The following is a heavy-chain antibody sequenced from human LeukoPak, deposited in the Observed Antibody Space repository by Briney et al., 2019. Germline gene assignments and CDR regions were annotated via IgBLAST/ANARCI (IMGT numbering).Heavy chain of an antibody. Sequence: SETLSLTCTVSGGSISTYFWSWIRQPPGKGLEWIGYIYHDGSTNYNPSLNRRVAISVGTSQNEFSLKLTSVTAADTAVYYCARGETYSSGWPYFDYWGQGTLVTVSS. D-gene: IGHD6-19*01. CDR1: GGSISTYF. CDR2: IYHDGST. CDR3: ARGETYSSGWPYFDY. V-gene: IGHV4-59*12. J-gene: IGHJ4*02.